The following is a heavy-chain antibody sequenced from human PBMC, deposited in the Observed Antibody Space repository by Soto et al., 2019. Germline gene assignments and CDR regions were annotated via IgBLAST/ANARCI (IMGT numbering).Heavy chain of an antibody. CDR2: IYYTGST. CDR1: GGSINSGDSY. J-gene: IGHJ5*02. D-gene: IGHD3-10*01. CDR3: ARSVTP. V-gene: IGHV4-31*03. Sequence: SETLSLTCSVSGGSINSGDSYWNWIRQNPGKGLEWIGFIYYTGSTYYNPSLKSRVTISVDTSKNQFSLKLSSVTAADTAVYYCARSVTPWGQGTLVTVSS.